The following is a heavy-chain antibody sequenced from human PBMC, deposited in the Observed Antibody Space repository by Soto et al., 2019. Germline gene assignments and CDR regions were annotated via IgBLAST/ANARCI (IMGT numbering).Heavy chain of an antibody. Sequence: GGSLRLSCAASGFTFSSYAMHWVRQAPGKGLEWVAVISYDGSNKYYADSVKGRFTISRDNSKNTLYLQMNSPRAEDTAVYYCAKDLGYFDWSGAPRHYYYCYGMDVWGQGPTVTVSS. CDR2: ISYDGSNK. J-gene: IGHJ6*02. CDR3: AKDLGYFDWSGAPRHYYYCYGMDV. V-gene: IGHV3-30*18. CDR1: GFTFSSYA. D-gene: IGHD3-9*01.